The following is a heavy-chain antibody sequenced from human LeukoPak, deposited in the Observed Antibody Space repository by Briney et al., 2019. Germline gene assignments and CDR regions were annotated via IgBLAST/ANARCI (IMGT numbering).Heavy chain of an antibody. Sequence: LEWMGVIYPGDSDTRYSPSFQGQVTISADKSISTAYLQWSSLKASDTAMYYCARSDYGDYDLVSLIFDYWGQGTLVTVPS. V-gene: IGHV5-51*01. CDR2: IYPGDSDT. J-gene: IGHJ4*02. D-gene: IGHD4-17*01. CDR3: ARSDYGDYDLVSLIFDY.